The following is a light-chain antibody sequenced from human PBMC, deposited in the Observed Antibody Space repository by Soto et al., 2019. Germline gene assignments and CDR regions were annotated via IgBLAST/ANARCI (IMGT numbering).Light chain of an antibody. V-gene: IGKV4-1*01. CDR3: HHYYSTPYN. CDR2: WAS. Sequence: EIVMTQSPDSLAVSLGERATINCKSSQSVLDSSNNENYLSWYQQKPGQSPKLLIHWASTRKSGVPDRFSGSGYGTDFTLTISSLQDEDVAVYFCHHYYSTPYNFGQGNKLEIK. CDR1: QSVLDSSNNENY. J-gene: IGKJ2*01.